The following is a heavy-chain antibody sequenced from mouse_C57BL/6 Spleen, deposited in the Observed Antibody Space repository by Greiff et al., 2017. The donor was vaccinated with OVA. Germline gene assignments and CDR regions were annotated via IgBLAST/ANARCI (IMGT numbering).Heavy chain of an antibody. D-gene: IGHD1-1*01. J-gene: IGHJ4*01. CDR3: ANLLLRAMDY. CDR2: IYPGDGDT. Sequence: VQLQQSGPELVKPGASVKISCKASGYAFSSSWMNWVKQRPGKGLEWIGRIYPGDGDTNYNGKFKGKATLTADKSSSTAYMQLSSLTSEDSAVYFCANLLLRAMDYWGQGTSVTVSS. V-gene: IGHV1-82*01. CDR1: GYAFSSSW.